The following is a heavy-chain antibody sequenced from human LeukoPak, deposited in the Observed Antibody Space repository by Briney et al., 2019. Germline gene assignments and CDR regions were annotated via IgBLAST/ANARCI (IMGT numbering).Heavy chain of an antibody. J-gene: IGHJ5*02. CDR2: IYYSGST. Sequence: SETLSLTCTVSGGSISSSSYYWGWIRQPPGKGLEWVGSIYYSGSTYHNPSLKSRVTISVDTSKNQFSLKLSSVTAADTAVYYCAREARTDLVDPWGQGTLVTVSS. D-gene: IGHD5-12*01. CDR1: GGSISSSSYY. V-gene: IGHV4-39*07. CDR3: AREARTDLVDP.